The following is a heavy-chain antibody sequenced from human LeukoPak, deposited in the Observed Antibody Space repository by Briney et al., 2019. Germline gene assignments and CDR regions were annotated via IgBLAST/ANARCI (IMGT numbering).Heavy chain of an antibody. Sequence: GGSLRLSCAASGFTFSSYWMSWVRQAPGKGLEWVANIKQDGSEKYYVDSVKGRFTISRDNAKNSLYLQMNSLRAEDTAVYYCARDKSYCSGGSCYYFDYWGQGTLVTVSS. D-gene: IGHD2-15*01. CDR1: GFTFSSYW. CDR2: IKQDGSEK. V-gene: IGHV3-7*01. CDR3: ARDKSYCSGGSCYYFDY. J-gene: IGHJ4*02.